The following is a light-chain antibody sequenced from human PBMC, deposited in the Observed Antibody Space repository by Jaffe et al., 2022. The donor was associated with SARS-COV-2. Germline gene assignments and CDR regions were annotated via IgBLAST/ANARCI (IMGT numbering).Light chain of an antibody. CDR1: QSVSSSY. CDR3: QQYGSSPLT. Sequence: ESVLMQSPGTLSLSPGERATLSCRASQSVSSSYLAWYQQKPGQAPRLLIYDASSRATGIPDRFSGSGSGTEYTLTISRLEPEDSAVYYCQQYGSSPLTFGGGTKVEIK. V-gene: IGKV3-20*01. J-gene: IGKJ4*01. CDR2: DAS.